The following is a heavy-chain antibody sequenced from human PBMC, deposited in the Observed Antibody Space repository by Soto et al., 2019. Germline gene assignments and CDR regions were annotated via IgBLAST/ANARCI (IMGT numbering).Heavy chain of an antibody. D-gene: IGHD6-13*01. CDR3: ARSLAAAGLFDY. Sequence: SQTSSLPCSISWDSVSSIIAALNSIKQSPSRRGEWLGRTYDRSKWYNDYAVSVKSRITINADKSKNQFSLQLNSVTPEDTAVYYCARSLAAAGLFDYWGQGTLVTVSS. J-gene: IGHJ4*02. CDR2: TYDRSKWYN. CDR1: WDSVSSIIAA. V-gene: IGHV6-1*01.